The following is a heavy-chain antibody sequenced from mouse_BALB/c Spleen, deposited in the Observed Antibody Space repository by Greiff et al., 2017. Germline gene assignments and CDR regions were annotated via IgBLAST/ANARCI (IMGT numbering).Heavy chain of an antibody. CDR2: INPYNGGT. J-gene: IGHJ3*01. V-gene: IGHV1-18*01. CDR1: GYSFTGYT. Sequence: EVKLQESGPELVKPGASMKIFCKASGYSFTGYTMNWVKQSHGKNLEWIGLINPYNGGTSYNQKFKGKATLTVDKSSSTAYMELLSLTSEDSAVYYCASGGYKAAWFAYWGQGTLVTVSA. D-gene: IGHD2-2*01. CDR3: ASGGYKAAWFAY.